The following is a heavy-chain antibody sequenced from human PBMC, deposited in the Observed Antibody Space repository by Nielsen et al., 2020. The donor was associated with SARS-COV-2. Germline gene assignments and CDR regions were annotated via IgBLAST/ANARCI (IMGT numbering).Heavy chain of an antibody. J-gene: IGHJ4*02. CDR3: ATDGFSFGTFDY. CDR2: MNPNSGNT. Sequence: ASVKVSCKASGYTFTSYDINWVRQATGKGLEWMGWMNPNSGNTGYAQNFQGRVTMTRNTSLSTAYMELSSLRSEDTAVYYCATDGFSFGTFDYWGQGALVTVSS. CDR1: GYTFTSYD. D-gene: IGHD1-1*01. V-gene: IGHV1-8*01.